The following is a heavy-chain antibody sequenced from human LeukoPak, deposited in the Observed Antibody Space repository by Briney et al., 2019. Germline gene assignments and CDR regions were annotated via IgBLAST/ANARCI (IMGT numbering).Heavy chain of an antibody. J-gene: IGHJ4*02. CDR3: ARNSVVNAPPLDY. V-gene: IGHV3-7*01. Sequence: GRSLRLSCAVSGFMFSSYWMSWVRQVPGKGLEWVANIKQDGREKSYVGSVKGRFTISRDNTNNSLFLQMNSLRAEDTAVYFCARNSVVNAPPLDYWGQGTLVTVSS. CDR1: GFMFSSYW. D-gene: IGHD2-21*01. CDR2: IKQDGREK.